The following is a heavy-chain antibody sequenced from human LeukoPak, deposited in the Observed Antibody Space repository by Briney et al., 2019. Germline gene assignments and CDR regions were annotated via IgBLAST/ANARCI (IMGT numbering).Heavy chain of an antibody. J-gene: IGHJ6*02. V-gene: IGHV4-59*01. Sequence: SETLSLTCTVSGGFIRTSYWSWIRQPPGKGLEWIGCTYNSGSTKYNPSLNSRVTISEDTSKNQFSLRMSSVTAADTAVYYCARASPGAIFYYGMDVWGQGTTVTVSS. D-gene: IGHD3-9*01. CDR1: GGFIRTSY. CDR2: TYNSGST. CDR3: ARASPGAIFYYGMDV.